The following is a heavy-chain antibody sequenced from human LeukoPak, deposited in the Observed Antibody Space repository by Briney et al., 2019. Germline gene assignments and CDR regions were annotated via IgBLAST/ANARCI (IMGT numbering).Heavy chain of an antibody. CDR1: GFTFDDYG. V-gene: IGHV3-20*01. D-gene: IGHD5-12*01. Sequence: GGSLRLSCAASGFTFDDYGMSWVRQAPGKGLEWVSGINWNGGSTGYADSVKGRFTISRDNAKTSLYLQMNSLRAEDTALYHCARDDYSHAFDIWGQGTMVTVSS. CDR3: ARDDYSHAFDI. J-gene: IGHJ3*02. CDR2: INWNGGST.